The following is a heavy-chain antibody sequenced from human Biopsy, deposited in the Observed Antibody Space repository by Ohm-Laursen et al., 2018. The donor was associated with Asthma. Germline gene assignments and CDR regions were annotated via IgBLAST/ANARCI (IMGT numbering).Heavy chain of an antibody. D-gene: IGHD3-22*01. J-gene: IGHJ4*02. V-gene: IGHV3-53*01. CDR3: ARGDSSNWSHYYFDY. CDR2: IYSGGTS. CDR1: GFTFGDYW. Sequence: GSLRLSCAAFGFTFGDYWMSWVRQAPGKGLEWVSVIYSGGTSHTADSVRGRFTISRDYSKNTLYLQMHSLRAEDTAVYYCARGDSSNWSHYYFDYWGQGTLVTVSS.